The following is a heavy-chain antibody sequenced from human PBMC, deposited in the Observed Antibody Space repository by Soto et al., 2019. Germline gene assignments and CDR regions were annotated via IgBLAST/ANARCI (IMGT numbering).Heavy chain of an antibody. D-gene: IGHD5-12*01. CDR1: GFTFSTYS. CDR2: ITTTSGTM. V-gene: IGHV3-48*02. CDR3: VRDALLVSTPFDY. Sequence: EVQLVESGGGLVQPGGSLRLSCAASGFTFSTYSMNWVRQAPGKGLEWISYITTTSGTMYYADSVKGRFTISRDNAKNSLYLQMKRLRDEDTAVYYCVRDALLVSTPFDYWGQGTLVTVSS. J-gene: IGHJ4*02.